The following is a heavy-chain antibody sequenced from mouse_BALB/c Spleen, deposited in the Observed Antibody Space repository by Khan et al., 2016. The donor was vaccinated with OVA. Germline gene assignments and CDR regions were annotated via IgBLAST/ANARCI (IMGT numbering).Heavy chain of an antibody. J-gene: IGHJ3*01. D-gene: IGHD1-2*01. Sequence: EVELVESGGGLVQPGGSRKLSCAASGFTFSDYGMAWVRQAPGKGPAWVAFISALAYTFYYADTVTGRFTLSRENAKNTLYLAMRSLRSGDTAMYYWARGGGTAPFAYWGQGTLVTVSA. V-gene: IGHV5-15*02. CDR3: ARGGGTAPFAY. CDR1: GFTFSDYG. CDR2: ISALAYTF.